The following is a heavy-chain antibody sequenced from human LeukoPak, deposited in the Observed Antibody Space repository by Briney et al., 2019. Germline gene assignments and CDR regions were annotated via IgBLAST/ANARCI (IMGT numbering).Heavy chain of an antibody. CDR1: GFTFSSYA. CDR2: IRDSGSST. V-gene: IGHV3-23*01. J-gene: IGHJ4*02. CDR3: AKYGPQDSGSSHFDY. D-gene: IGHD1-26*01. Sequence: GGALRLSCAASGFTFSSYAMSWVRQAPGKGLEWVSTIRDSGSSTHYADSVKGRFTTSRDNSKNTLFLQMNSLRAEDTAIHYCAKYGPQDSGSSHFDYWGQGALVTVSS.